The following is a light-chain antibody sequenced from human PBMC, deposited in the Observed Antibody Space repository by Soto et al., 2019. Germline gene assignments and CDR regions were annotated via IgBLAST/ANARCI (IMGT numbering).Light chain of an antibody. Sequence: QSVLTQPASVSGSPGQSITISCTGTSSVVGYYNLVPWYQQHPGKAPKFMIYEVSKRPSGVSNRFSGSKSGSTASLTISGLQPEDEADYFCCSYAGSSTFVFGTGTKVTVL. V-gene: IGLV2-23*02. CDR3: CSYAGSSTFV. CDR2: EVS. CDR1: SSVVGYYNL. J-gene: IGLJ1*01.